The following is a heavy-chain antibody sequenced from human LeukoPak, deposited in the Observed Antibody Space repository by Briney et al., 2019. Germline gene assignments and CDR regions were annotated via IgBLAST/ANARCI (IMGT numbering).Heavy chain of an antibody. V-gene: IGHV3-74*01. CDR1: GFTFSSYW. CDR2: INPGGSSI. D-gene: IGHD1-14*01. J-gene: IGHJ4*02. Sequence: GGSLRLSCAASGFTFSSYWMHWVRQVPGKGLVWVARINPGGSSITYADSVKGRFAISRDNAKNTLYLQMDSLRAEDTGVYYCARSNQADDYWGQGTLVTVSS. CDR3: ARSNQADDY.